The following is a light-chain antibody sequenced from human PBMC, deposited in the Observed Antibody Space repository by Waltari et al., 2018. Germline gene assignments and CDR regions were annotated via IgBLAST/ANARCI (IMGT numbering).Light chain of an antibody. CDR3: AAWDDSLNGWV. Sequence: QSVLTQPPSASGTPGQRVTVSCSGSSSNIGSHAVNWYQQLPGTAPKLLIYINNERPSVVPDRFSGSKSGTSASLAISGRQSEDEADYYCAAWDDSLNGWVFGGGTKLAVL. V-gene: IGLV1-44*01. CDR2: INN. CDR1: SSNIGSHA. J-gene: IGLJ3*02.